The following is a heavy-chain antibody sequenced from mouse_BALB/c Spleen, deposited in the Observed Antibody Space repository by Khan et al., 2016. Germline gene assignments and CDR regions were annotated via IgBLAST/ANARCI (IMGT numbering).Heavy chain of an antibody. V-gene: IGHV9-3-1*01. CDR3: ARYRYYYGSSRYVDV. J-gene: IGHJ1*01. Sequence: LVESGPELKKPGKTVKISCKASGYTFTNYGMNWVKQAPGKGLKWMGWINTYSGESTYADDFKGRFAFSLETSANTAYLQINNLKNEDTATYFCARYRYYYGSSRYVDVWGAGTTVTVSS. CDR1: GYTFTNYG. CDR2: INTYSGES. D-gene: IGHD1-1*01.